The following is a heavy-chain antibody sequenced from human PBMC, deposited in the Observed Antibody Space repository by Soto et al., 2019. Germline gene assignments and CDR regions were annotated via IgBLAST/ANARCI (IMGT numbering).Heavy chain of an antibody. Sequence: GGSLRLSCAASGFTFNSYGLHWVRQIPGKGLEWVAVISHNGGSENYADSVKGRFTISRDNSKDMMYLQMNSLRTEDTAVYYCARGTDYYNSRGLDFWGQGTLVTVS. CDR3: ARGTDYYNSRGLDF. CDR2: ISHNGGSE. D-gene: IGHD3-22*01. V-gene: IGHV3-30-3*01. CDR1: GFTFNSYG. J-gene: IGHJ4*02.